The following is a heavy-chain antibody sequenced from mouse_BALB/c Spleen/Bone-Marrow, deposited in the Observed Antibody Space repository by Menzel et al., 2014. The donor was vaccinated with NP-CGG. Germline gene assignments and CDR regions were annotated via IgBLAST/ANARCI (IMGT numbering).Heavy chain of an antibody. Sequence: VQLQQSGPELVKPGASMKISCKASGYSFTGYTMNWVKQSHGKNLEWIGHINPYNGGTSQNQKFKGKATLTVDKSSSTAYMELLSLTSEDSAVYYCARHGYGNYVAMDYWGQRTSVTVSS. D-gene: IGHD2-10*02. J-gene: IGHJ4*01. CDR3: ARHGYGNYVAMDY. CDR2: INPYNGGT. CDR1: GYSFTGYT. V-gene: IGHV1-26*01.